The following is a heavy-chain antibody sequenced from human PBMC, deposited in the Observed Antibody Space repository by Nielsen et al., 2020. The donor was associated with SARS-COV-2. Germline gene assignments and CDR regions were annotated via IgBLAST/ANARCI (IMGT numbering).Heavy chain of an antibody. CDR2: VFHTGAT. V-gene: IGHV4-59*01. CDR3: ARSFPGYNFGPFDS. Sequence: SETLSLTCTVSGVSINGYYWTWFRQPPGKAVEWIGYVFHTGATTYNASLKSRVIISIDTSKKQISLKLSSVAAADTAVYYCARSFPGYNFGPFDSWGQGTLVTVSS. D-gene: IGHD5-24*01. CDR1: GVSINGYY. J-gene: IGHJ4*02.